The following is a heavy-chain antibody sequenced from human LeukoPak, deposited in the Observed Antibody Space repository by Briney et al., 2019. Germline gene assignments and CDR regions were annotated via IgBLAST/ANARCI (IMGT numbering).Heavy chain of an antibody. V-gene: IGHV4-59*01. Sequence: SETLSLTCTVSGGSMRNYYWSWIRQPPGKGLEWIGYIYYCGGTNYNPSLKSRVTISVDTSKNQFSLKLTSVTAADTAVYYCARGQLGSGMNDPWGQGTLVTVSS. CDR3: ARGQLGSGMNDP. D-gene: IGHD3-10*01. J-gene: IGHJ5*02. CDR2: IYYCGGT. CDR1: GGSMRNYY.